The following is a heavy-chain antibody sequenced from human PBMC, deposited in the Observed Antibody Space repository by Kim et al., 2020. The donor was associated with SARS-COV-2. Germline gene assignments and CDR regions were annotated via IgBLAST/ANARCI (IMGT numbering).Heavy chain of an antibody. J-gene: IGHJ4*02. CDR3: ARVRSYYGSGSASLGVDY. V-gene: IGHV4-31*02. D-gene: IGHD3-10*01. Sequence: KSRVTISVDTSKNQFSLKLSSVTAAATAVYYCARVRSYYGSGSASLGVDYWGQGTLVTVSS.